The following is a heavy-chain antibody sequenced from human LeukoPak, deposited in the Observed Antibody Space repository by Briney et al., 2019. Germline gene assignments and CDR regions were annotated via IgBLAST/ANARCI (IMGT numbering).Heavy chain of an antibody. D-gene: IGHD6-6*01. CDR1: GFTFSSYR. J-gene: IGHJ3*02. CDR3: ARYSSSMGVWSTAPDPDDAFDI. V-gene: IGHV3-7*01. CDR2: IKQDGSEK. Sequence: GGSLRLSCAASGFTFSSYRMSWVRQAPGKGLEWVANIKQDGSEKYYVDSVKGRFTISRDNAKNSLYLQMNSLRAEDTAVYYCARYSSSMGVWSTAPDPDDAFDIWGQGTMVTVSS.